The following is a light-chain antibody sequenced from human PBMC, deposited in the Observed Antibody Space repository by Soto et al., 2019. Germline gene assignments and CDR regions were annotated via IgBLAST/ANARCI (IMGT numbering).Light chain of an antibody. J-gene: IGLJ1*01. CDR1: SSDVGGYNY. CDR2: EVS. V-gene: IGLV2-14*01. CDR3: SSYTSSSTPSV. Sequence: QSALTQPASVSGSPGQSITISCTGTSSDVGGYNYVSWYQQHPGKAPKLMIYEVSNRPSGVSTRFSGSKSGNTASLTISGLQAEDEAAYYCSSYTSSSTPSVFGTGTKLTVL.